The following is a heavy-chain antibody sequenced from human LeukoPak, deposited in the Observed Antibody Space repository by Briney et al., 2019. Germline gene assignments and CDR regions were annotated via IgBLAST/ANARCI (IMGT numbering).Heavy chain of an antibody. D-gene: IGHD3-16*01. CDR3: ARDWTGLGAPYYFVH. Sequence: ASVKVSCKASGFTHTGYYMHWVGQAPGLGLEWMGIINPSGGSTSYAQKFQGRVTMTRDTSTSTVYMELSRLRSEDTSVYYCARDWTGLGAPYYFVHSGEGTLVTVSS. J-gene: IGHJ4*02. CDR1: GFTHTGYY. CDR2: INPSGGST. V-gene: IGHV1-46*01.